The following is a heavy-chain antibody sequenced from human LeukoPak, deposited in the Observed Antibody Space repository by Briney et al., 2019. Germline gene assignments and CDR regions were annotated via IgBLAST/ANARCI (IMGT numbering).Heavy chain of an antibody. CDR2: ISSSGSA. J-gene: IGHJ4*02. D-gene: IGHD6-13*01. Sequence: SETLSLTCTVSGGSISSYYWSWIRQPAGKRLEWIGRISSSGSANYNPSLKSRVTMSVDSSKNQFSLKLSSVTAADTAVYYCARAGAAAGGDYFDYWGQGTLVTVSS. V-gene: IGHV4-4*07. CDR3: ARAGAAAGGDYFDY. CDR1: GGSISSYY.